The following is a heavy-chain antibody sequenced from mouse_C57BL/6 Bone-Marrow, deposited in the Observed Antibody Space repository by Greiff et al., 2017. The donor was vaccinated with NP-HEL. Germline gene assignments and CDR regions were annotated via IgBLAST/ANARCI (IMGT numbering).Heavy chain of an antibody. CDR1: GYTFTDYY. V-gene: IGHV1-19*01. D-gene: IGHD1-1*01. CDR2: INPYNGGT. J-gene: IGHJ3*01. CDR3: ARHYYGSSLAWFAY. Sequence: EVQLQQSGPVLVKPGASVKMSCKASGYTFTDYYMNWVKQSHGKSLEWIGVINPYNGGTSYNQKFKGKATLTVDKSSSTAYMELNSLTSEDSAVYYVARHYYGSSLAWFAYWGQGTLVTVSA.